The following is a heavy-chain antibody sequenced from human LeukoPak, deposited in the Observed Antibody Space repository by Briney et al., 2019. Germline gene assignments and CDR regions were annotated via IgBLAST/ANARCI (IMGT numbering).Heavy chain of an antibody. V-gene: IGHV1-46*01. CDR3: AGGTTNTKGAFDM. CDR1: GYTFTNYY. J-gene: IGHJ3*02. D-gene: IGHD2-8*01. CDR2: INPSGSST. Sequence: GASVNVSCKASGYTFTNYYIHWVRQAPGQGLEWMGIINPSGSSTSYAQKFQGRVTMTRDTSTSTVYMELSSLRSEDTAVYYCAGGTTNTKGAFDMWGQGRMVTVSS.